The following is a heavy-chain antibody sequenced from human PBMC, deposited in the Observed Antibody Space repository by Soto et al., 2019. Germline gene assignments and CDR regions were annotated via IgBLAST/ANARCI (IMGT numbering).Heavy chain of an antibody. V-gene: IGHV3-48*03. CDR3: ARLDIWVGATTPAFDI. D-gene: IGHD1-26*01. CDR1: GFTFSSYE. CDR2: ISSSGSTI. J-gene: IGHJ3*02. Sequence: GGSLRLSCAASGFTFSSYEMNWVRQAPGKGLEWVSYISSSGSTIYYADSVKGRFTISRDNAKNSLYLQMNSLRAEDTAVYYCARLDIWVGATTPAFDIWGQGTMVTVSS.